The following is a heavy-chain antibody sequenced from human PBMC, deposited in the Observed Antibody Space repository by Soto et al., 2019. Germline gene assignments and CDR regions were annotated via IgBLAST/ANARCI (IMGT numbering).Heavy chain of an antibody. CDR2: INPSGGST. V-gene: IGHV1-46*01. D-gene: IGHD3-10*01. J-gene: IGHJ6*02. Sequence: ASVKVSCKASGYTFTSYYMHWVRQAPGQGLEWMGIINPSGGSTSYAQKFQGRVTMTRDTSTSTVYMELSSLRSEDTAVYYCARDYYYGSGSPLFPPPRYYYYYGMDVWGQGTTVTFSS. CDR1: GYTFTSYY. CDR3: ARDYYYGSGSPLFPPPRYYYYYGMDV.